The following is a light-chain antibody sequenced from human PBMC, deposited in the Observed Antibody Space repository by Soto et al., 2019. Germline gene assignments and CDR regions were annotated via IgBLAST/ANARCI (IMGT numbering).Light chain of an antibody. Sequence: QPVLTQPLSASGSPGQSVTISCTGTSSDVGAYNYVSWYQQHPGQAPKLLIYEVVKRPSGVPDRFSGSKSGNTASLTVSGLQAEDEADYYCSSFAGSNNYLLFGGGTKVTVL. CDR3: SSFAGSNNYLL. J-gene: IGLJ2*01. CDR2: EVV. V-gene: IGLV2-8*01. CDR1: SSDVGAYNY.